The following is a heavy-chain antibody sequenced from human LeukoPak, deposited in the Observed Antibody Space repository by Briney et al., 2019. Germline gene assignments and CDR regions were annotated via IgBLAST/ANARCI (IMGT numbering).Heavy chain of an antibody. CDR1: GFNVNSNY. CDR2: IYSDGST. J-gene: IGHJ4*02. V-gene: IGHV3-66*01. Sequence: GGSLRLSCAASGFNVNSNYFSWVRQAPGKGLEWVSVIYSDGSTYYAESVKGRFTISRDNSKNTLSLQMNTLRADDTAVYYCVREALSGSGGTRYYFDYWGQGALVTVSS. CDR3: VREALSGSGGTRYYFDY. D-gene: IGHD3-10*01.